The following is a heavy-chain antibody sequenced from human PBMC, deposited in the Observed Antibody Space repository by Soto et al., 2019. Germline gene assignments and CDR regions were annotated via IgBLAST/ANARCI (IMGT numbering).Heavy chain of an antibody. V-gene: IGHV3-11*01. J-gene: IGHJ4*02. CDR1: GFTCSDYY. D-gene: IGHD3-9*01. CDR3: TTDLRYFDWLFLL. Sequence: GGSLRLSCATSGFTCSDYYRSWIRQAPGKGLEWVSYIGTRGNTKYYADSVRGRFTISRDNAKNSLYLQMNSLRADDTAVYYCTTDLRYFDWLFLLWGQGPLVTVSS. CDR2: IGTRGNTK.